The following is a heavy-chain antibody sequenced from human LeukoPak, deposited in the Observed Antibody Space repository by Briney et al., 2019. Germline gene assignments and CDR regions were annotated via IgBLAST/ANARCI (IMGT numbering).Heavy chain of an antibody. CDR2: IIPIFGTA. Sequence: SVKVSCKASGGTFSSYAISWVRQAPGQGLEWMGGIIPIFGTANYVQKFQGRVTITADESTSTAYMELSSLRSEDTAVYYCASRPYYYDSSGYYYGAFDIWGQGTMVTVSS. V-gene: IGHV1-69*01. D-gene: IGHD3-22*01. CDR1: GGTFSSYA. J-gene: IGHJ3*02. CDR3: ASRPYYYDSSGYYYGAFDI.